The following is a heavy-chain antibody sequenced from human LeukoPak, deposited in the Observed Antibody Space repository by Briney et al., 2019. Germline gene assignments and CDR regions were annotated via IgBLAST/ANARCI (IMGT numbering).Heavy chain of an antibody. CDR3: ARRGRRITGFDP. J-gene: IGHJ5*02. CDR2: IYYSGST. D-gene: IGHD1-14*01. V-gene: IGHV4-59*12. CDR1: GGSISSYY. Sequence: SETLSLTCTVSGGSISSYYWSWIRQPPGKGLEWIGYIYYSGSTNYNPSLKSRVTISVDTSKNQFSLKLSSVTAADTAVYYCARRGRRITGFDPWGQGTLVTVSS.